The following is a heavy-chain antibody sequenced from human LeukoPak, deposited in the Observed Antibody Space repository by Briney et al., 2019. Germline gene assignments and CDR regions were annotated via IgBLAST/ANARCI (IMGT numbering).Heavy chain of an antibody. Sequence: GGSLRLSCVTSGFIFSSYGIHWVRQAPGKGLEWVAWHFASNKYYAESVRGRFTMSRDNSKSTLYLQMDSLRVEDTAVYYCARARAVAGTIDYWGQGTLVTVSS. J-gene: IGHJ4*02. V-gene: IGHV3-33*01. CDR2: WHFASNK. CDR3: ARARAVAGTIDY. D-gene: IGHD6-19*01. CDR1: GFIFSSYG.